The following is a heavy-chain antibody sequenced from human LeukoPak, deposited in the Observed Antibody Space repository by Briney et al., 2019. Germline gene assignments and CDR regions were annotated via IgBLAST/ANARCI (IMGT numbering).Heavy chain of an antibody. V-gene: IGHV1-2*02. CDR1: GYTFTGYY. J-gene: IGHJ4*02. Sequence: ASVKVSCKASGYTFTGYYMHWVRRAPGQGLEWMGWINPYSGGTNHAQKFQGRVTMTRDTSINTAYMELSGLRSDDTAVYYCARRWDDIGAYYYFFDYWGQGTLVTVSS. D-gene: IGHD3-22*01. CDR2: INPYSGGT. CDR3: ARRWDDIGAYYYFFDY.